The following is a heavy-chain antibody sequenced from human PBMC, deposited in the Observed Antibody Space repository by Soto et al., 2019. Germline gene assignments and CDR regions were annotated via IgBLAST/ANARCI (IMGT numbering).Heavy chain of an antibody. CDR3: APGLLNPDAFDI. D-gene: IGHD2-15*01. Sequence: ASVKVSCKVSGYTLSELSMQLVRQAPGKGLEWMGGFDPEDGETIYAQKFQGRVTMTEDTSTDTAYMELSSLRSEDTAVYYCAPGLLNPDAFDIWGQGTMVIVS. J-gene: IGHJ3*02. CDR1: GYTLSELS. CDR2: FDPEDGET. V-gene: IGHV1-24*01.